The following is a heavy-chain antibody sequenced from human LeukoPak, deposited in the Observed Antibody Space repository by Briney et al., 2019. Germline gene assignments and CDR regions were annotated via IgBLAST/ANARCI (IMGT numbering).Heavy chain of an antibody. CDR1: GGSISSYY. CDR3: ARDGVDILTGYYINYYYYGMDV. J-gene: IGHJ6*02. D-gene: IGHD3-9*01. V-gene: IGHV4-4*07. CDR2: IYTSGST. Sequence: SETLSLTCTVSGGSISSYYWSWIRQPAGKGLEWIGRIYTSGSTNYNPSLKSRVTMSVDTSKNQFSLKLSSVTAADTAVYYCARDGVDILTGYYINYYYYGMDVWGQGTTATVSS.